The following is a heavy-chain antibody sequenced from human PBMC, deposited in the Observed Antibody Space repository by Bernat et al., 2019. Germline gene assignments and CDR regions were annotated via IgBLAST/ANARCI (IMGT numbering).Heavy chain of an antibody. CDR2: IYYSGST. J-gene: IGHJ4*02. V-gene: IGHV4-39*01. D-gene: IGHD6-13*01. CDR3: ARGLHRIAAAGIGSFDY. Sequence: QLQLQESGPGLVKPSETLSLTCTVSGGSISSSSYYWGWIRQPPGKGLEWIGSIYYSGSTYYNPSLKSRDTISVDTSKNQFSLKLSSVTAADTAVYYCARGLHRIAAAGIGSFDYWGQGTLVTVSS. CDR1: GGSISSSSYY.